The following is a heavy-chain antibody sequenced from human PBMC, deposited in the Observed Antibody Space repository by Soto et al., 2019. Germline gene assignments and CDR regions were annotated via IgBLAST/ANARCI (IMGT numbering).Heavy chain of an antibody. D-gene: IGHD4-4*01. CDR1: RGTFSSYA. CDR3: ARDRHSKGLDY. J-gene: IGHJ4*02. V-gene: IGHV1-69*06. Sequence: QVQLVQSGSEVQNLGSSVKVSSKASRGTFSSYALSWVRQAPGQGLEWMGGIIPVFGTADYAQKFQGRVTITADRSTSTAYLEVRSLRFEDTAIYYCARDRHSKGLDYWGQGTLVTVSS. CDR2: IIPVFGTA.